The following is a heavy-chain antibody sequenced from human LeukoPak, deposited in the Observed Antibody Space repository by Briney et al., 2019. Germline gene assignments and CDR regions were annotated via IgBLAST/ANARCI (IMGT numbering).Heavy chain of an antibody. Sequence: SETLSLTCTVSGDSISNYYWSWIRQSPGKELEWIGYMYNRESTIYNPSLKSRVTISTDTSKNQFSLSLTSVTAADTAVYYCARAEKAVTGTLDYWGQGTLITVSS. V-gene: IGHV4-59*01. D-gene: IGHD6-19*01. CDR3: ARAEKAVTGTLDY. J-gene: IGHJ4*02. CDR1: GDSISNYY. CDR2: MYNREST.